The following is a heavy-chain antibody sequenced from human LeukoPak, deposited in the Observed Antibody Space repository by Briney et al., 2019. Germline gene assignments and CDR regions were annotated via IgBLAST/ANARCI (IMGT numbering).Heavy chain of an antibody. Sequence: SETLSLTCAVYGGSFSGYYWSWIRQPPGKGLEWMGEINHSGSTNYNPSLKSRVTISVDTSKNQFSLKLSSVTAADTAVFYCARVKTYYGGNSNDAFDIWGQGTMVTVSS. CDR3: ARVKTYYGGNSNDAFDI. V-gene: IGHV4-34*01. D-gene: IGHD4-23*01. CDR1: GGSFSGYY. J-gene: IGHJ3*02. CDR2: INHSGST.